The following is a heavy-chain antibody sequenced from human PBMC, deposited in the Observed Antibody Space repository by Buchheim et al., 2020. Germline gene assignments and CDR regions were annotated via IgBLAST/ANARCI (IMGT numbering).Heavy chain of an antibody. CDR3: ARLTHSPGLPGLLTGGVDYYYYMDV. CDR1: GYSFTSYW. J-gene: IGHJ6*03. V-gene: IGHV5-51*01. Sequence: EVQLVQSGAEVKKPGESLKISCKGSGYSFTSYWIGWVRQMPGKGLEWMGIIYPGDSDTRYSPSFQGQVTISADKSISTAYPQWSSLKASDTAMYYCARLTHSPGLPGLLTGGVDYYYYMDVWGKGTT. CDR2: IYPGDSDT. D-gene: IGHD3-9*01.